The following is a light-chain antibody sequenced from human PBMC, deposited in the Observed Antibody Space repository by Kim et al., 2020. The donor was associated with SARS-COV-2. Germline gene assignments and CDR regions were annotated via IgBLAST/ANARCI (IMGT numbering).Light chain of an antibody. CDR2: GAS. CDR1: HSVSSSY. CDR3: QQYGSSLYT. V-gene: IGKV3-20*01. Sequence: EIVLTQSPGTLSLSPGERATLSCRASHSVSSSYLAWYQQKPGQAPRLLIYGASSRATGIPDRFSGSGSGTDFTLTISRLEPEDFAVYYSQQYGSSLYTFGQGTKLEI. J-gene: IGKJ2*01.